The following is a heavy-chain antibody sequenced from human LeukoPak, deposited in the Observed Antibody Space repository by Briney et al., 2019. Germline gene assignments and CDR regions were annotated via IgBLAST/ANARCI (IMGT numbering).Heavy chain of an antibody. J-gene: IGHJ6*03. CDR3: AATRHWGYMDV. CDR1: GYTFNGYY. D-gene: IGHD2-15*01. V-gene: IGHV1-2*02. CDR2: TNPNSGGT. Sequence: ASVKVSCKASGYTFNGYYIHWVRQAPGQGLEWMGWTNPNSGGTNYAQKFQGRVTMTRDTSISTAYMELSSLRSEDTAVYYCAATRHWGYMDVWGKGTTVTISS.